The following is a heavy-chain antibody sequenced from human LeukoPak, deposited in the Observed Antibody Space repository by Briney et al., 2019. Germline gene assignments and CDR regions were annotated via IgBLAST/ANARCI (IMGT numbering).Heavy chain of an antibody. Sequence: GGSQRLSCAASGFTVSSNYMSWVRQAPGKGLEWVSVIYSGGSTYYADSVKGRFTISRDNSKNTLYLQMNSLRAEDAAVYYCARGLKYSTGWHYFDYWGQGTLVTVSS. V-gene: IGHV3-66*01. CDR1: GFTVSSNY. CDR2: IYSGGST. CDR3: ARGLKYSTGWHYFDY. D-gene: IGHD6-19*01. J-gene: IGHJ4*02.